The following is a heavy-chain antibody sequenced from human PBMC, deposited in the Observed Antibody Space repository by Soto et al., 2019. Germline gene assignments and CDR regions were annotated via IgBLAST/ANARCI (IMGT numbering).Heavy chain of an antibody. Sequence: GGSLRLSCAASGFTFSSYSMNWVRQAPGKGLEWVSSISSSSSYIYYADSVKGRFTISGDNAKNSLYLQMNSLRAEDTAVYYCARETVSSGSWDYWGQGTLVTVSS. CDR2: ISSSSSYI. J-gene: IGHJ4*02. V-gene: IGHV3-21*01. D-gene: IGHD6-19*01. CDR3: ARETVSSGSWDY. CDR1: GFTFSSYS.